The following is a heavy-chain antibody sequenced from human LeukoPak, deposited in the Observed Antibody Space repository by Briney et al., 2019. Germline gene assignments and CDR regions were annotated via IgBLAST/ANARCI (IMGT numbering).Heavy chain of an antibody. J-gene: IGHJ4*02. CDR2: IKKDGSKK. CDR1: GFAFSSYW. CDR3: ARGGGSYGSHFDY. V-gene: IGHV3-7*01. Sequence: GGSLRLSCAASGFAFSSYWMSWVRQAPGKGLEWVAHIKKDGSKKYYVDSVKGRFTISRDNDKNSLYLQMNSLRAEDTAVYYCARGGGSYGSHFDYWGQGTLVTVSS. D-gene: IGHD2-15*01.